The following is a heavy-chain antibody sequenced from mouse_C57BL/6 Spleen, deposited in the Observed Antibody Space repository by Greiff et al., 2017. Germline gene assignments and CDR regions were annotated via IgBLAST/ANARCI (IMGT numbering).Heavy chain of an antibody. J-gene: IGHJ3*01. V-gene: IGHV2-2*01. D-gene: IGHD2-4*01. CDR1: GFSLTSYG. CDR2: IWSGGST. CDR3: ASDYDGVFAY. Sequence: VKVEESGPGLVQPSQSLSITCTVSGFSLTSYGVHWVRQSPGKGLEWLGVIWSGGSTDYNAAFISRLSISKDNSKSQVFFKMNSLQADDTAIYYCASDYDGVFAYWGQGTLVTVSA.